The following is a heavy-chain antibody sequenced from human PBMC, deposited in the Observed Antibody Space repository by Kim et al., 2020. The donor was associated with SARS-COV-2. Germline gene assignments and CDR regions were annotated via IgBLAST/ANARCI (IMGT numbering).Heavy chain of an antibody. CDR2: ISGSGGST. CDR1: GFTFSSYA. D-gene: IGHD1-26*01. CDR3: AKVSSGSYYSWFDP. V-gene: IGHV3-23*01. Sequence: GGSLRLSCAASGFTFSSYAMSWVRQAPGKGLEWVSAISGSGGSTYYADSMKGRFTISRDNSKNTLYLQMNSLRAEDTAVYYCAKVSSGSYYSWFDPWGQGTLVTVSS. J-gene: IGHJ5*02.